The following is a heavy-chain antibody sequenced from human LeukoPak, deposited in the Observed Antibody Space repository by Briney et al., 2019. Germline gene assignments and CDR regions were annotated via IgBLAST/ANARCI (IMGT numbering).Heavy chain of an antibody. J-gene: IGHJ3*02. CDR3: AKAREALGGYYDFWSGYRILDAFDI. V-gene: IGHV3-23*01. Sequence: GGSLRLSCAASRFTFSSYAMSWVRQAPEKGLEWVSTISGSGGSTYYADSVKGRFTISRDNSKNTLYLQMNSLRAEDTAVYYCAKAREALGGYYDFWSGYRILDAFDIWGQGTMVTVSS. CDR2: ISGSGGST. D-gene: IGHD3-3*01. CDR1: RFTFSSYA.